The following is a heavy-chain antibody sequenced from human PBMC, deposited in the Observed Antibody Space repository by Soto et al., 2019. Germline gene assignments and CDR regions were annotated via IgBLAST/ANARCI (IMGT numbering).Heavy chain of an antibody. Sequence: QVQLVQSGAEVKKPGASVKVSCKASGYTFRDYGISWVRQAPGQGLEWMGWISAFNGNTNYTKKFQDRVTVTTDTSTKTAYMELRSLRSDDTAAYYCARDQQWLVPVPLNVDFWGPGTPVIVS. CDR3: ARDQQWLVPVPLNVDF. CDR2: ISAFNGNT. D-gene: IGHD6-19*01. J-gene: IGHJ4*02. CDR1: GYTFRDYG. V-gene: IGHV1-18*01.